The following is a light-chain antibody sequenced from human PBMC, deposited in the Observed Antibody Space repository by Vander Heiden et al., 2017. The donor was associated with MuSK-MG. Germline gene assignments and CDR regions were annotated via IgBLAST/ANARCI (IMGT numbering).Light chain of an antibody. CDR3: QVWDSSSDHPVV. V-gene: IGLV3-21*04. CDR2: YDS. CDR1: NIGSKS. J-gene: IGLJ2*01. Sequence: SYVLTQPPSVSVAPGKTARITCGGNNIGSKSVHWYQQKPGQAPVLVSYYDSDRPSGIPERFSGSNSGNTATLTISRVEAGDEADYYCQVWDSSSDHPVVFGGGTKLTVL.